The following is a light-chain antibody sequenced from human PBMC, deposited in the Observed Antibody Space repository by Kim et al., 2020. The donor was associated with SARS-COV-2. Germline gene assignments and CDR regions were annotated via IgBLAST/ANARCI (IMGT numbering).Light chain of an antibody. CDR2: FDR. CDR3: QVWDSSSDVL. Sequence: VAPGKTAKITGGGNNIGSKSVHWYQQKPGQAPVLVIYFDRNRPSGIPERLSGSNSGNTATLTISRVEAGDEADYYCQVWDSSSDVLFGGGTQLTVL. V-gene: IGLV3-21*04. J-gene: IGLJ2*01. CDR1: NIGSKS.